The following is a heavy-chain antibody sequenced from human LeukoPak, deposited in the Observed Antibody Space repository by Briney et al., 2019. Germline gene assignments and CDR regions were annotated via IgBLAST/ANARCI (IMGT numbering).Heavy chain of an antibody. CDR2: MNPNSGNT. CDR1: GYTFTSYD. V-gene: IGHV1-8*01. J-gene: IGHJ4*02. D-gene: IGHD6-19*01. Sequence: GASVKVSCKASGYTFTSYDTNWVRQATGQGLEWMGWMNPNSGNTGYAQKFQGRVTMTRNTSISTAYMELSSLRSEDTAVYYCARGPYSSGLYFLDYWGQGTLVTVSS. CDR3: ARGPYSSGLYFLDY.